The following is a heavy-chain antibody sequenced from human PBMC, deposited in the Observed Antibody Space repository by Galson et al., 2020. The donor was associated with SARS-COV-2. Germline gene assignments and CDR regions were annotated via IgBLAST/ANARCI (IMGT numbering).Heavy chain of an antibody. J-gene: IGHJ5*02. D-gene: IGHD6-19*01. CDR3: TGGGGWLQDL. CDR2: IKQDGSEK. CDR1: GFTFSTYW. V-gene: IGHV3-7*01. Sequence: QLGESMKISCAASGFTFSTYWMNWVRQAPGKGLEWVATIKQDGSEKLYVDSVRGRFTISRDNAKNSLYLQMNSLRAEDTALYYCTGGGGWLQDLWGQGTLVTVSS.